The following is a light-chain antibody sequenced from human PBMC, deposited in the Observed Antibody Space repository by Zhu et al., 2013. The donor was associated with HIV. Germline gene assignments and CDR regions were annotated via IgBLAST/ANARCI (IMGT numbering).Light chain of an antibody. J-gene: IGLJ2*01. V-gene: IGLV2-14*02. CDR2: EVS. Sequence: QSALTQPASVSGSPGQSITISCTGTSSDVGSYNLVSWYQQHPGKAPKLMIYEVSNRPSGVSNRFSGSKSGNTASLTISGLQAEDEADYYCSSYTSSSTLVVFGGGTKLTAL. CDR3: SSYTSSSTLVV. CDR1: SSDVGSYNL.